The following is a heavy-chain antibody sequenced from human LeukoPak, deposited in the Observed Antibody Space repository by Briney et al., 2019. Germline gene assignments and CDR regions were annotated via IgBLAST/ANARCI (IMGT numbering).Heavy chain of an antibody. D-gene: IGHD2-2*01. CDR1: GGSIRSYY. CDR2: IYDSGST. CDR3: ARIVLPAAYYAFDI. J-gene: IGHJ3*02. Sequence: PSETLSLTCTVSGGSIRSYYWSWIRQPPGKGLEWIGYIYDSGSTNYNPSLKSRVTISVDTSKNQFSLKLSSVTAADTAVYYCARIVLPAAYYAFDIWGQGTMVAVSS. V-gene: IGHV4-59*12.